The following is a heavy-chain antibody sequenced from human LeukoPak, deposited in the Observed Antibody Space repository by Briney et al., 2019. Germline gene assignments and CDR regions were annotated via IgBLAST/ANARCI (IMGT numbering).Heavy chain of an antibody. J-gene: IGHJ4*02. D-gene: IGHD6-19*01. CDR1: GGSMSPYH. CDR3: ARTRKQWLDYYFDY. Sequence: SETLSLTCTVSGGSMSPYHWGWIRQPPGKGLEWTGYIYYSGSTNYNPSLKSRVTISVDTSKNQFSLKLSSVTAADTAVYYCARTRKQWLDYYFDYWGQGTLVTVSS. V-gene: IGHV4-59*12. CDR2: IYYSGST.